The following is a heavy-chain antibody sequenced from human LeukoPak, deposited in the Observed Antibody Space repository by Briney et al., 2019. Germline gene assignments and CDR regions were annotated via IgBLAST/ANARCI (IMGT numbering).Heavy chain of an antibody. CDR2: INPSGGST. CDR1: GYTFTSYY. CDR3: ARSTDIVVVPAAIPIVGATTH. Sequence: AASVKVSCKASGYTFTSYYMHWVRQAPGQGLEWMGIINPSGGSTSYAQKFQGRVTMTRDTSTSTVYMELSSLRSEDTAVYYCARSTDIVVVPAAIPIVGATTHWGQGTLIPVSS. V-gene: IGHV1-46*01. J-gene: IGHJ4*02. D-gene: IGHD2-2*01.